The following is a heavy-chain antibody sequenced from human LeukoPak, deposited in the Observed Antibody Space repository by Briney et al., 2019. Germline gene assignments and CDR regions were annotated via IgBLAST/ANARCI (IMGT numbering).Heavy chain of an antibody. CDR2: IGGDSSPI. CDR1: GITFRSYS. D-gene: IGHD7-27*01. Sequence: PGGSLRLSCVASGITFRSYSMNWVRQAPGKGLEWLSYIGGDSSPIFYADSVKGRFTISRDNSKNTLYLQMNSLRVEDTAVYYCAKALTGVLRGFDYWGQGTLVTVSS. CDR3: AKALTGVLRGFDY. J-gene: IGHJ4*02. V-gene: IGHV3-48*01.